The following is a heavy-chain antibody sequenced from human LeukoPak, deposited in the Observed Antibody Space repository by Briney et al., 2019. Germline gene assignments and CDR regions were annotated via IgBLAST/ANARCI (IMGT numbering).Heavy chain of an antibody. D-gene: IGHD3-16*02. Sequence: GGSLRLSCAASGFTFNDYAMSWVRQAAGKGLEWVSGISDTGRRTFYADSVKGRFTISRDDSKKTVYLQMNTLRADDTAIYFCARHDSFIPYWGQGTLVTVSS. J-gene: IGHJ4*02. CDR3: ARHDSFIPY. V-gene: IGHV3-23*01. CDR1: GFTFNDYA. CDR2: ISDTGRRT.